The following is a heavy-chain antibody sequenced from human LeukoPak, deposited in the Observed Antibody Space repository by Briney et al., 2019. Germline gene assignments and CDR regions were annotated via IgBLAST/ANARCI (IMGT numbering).Heavy chain of an antibody. V-gene: IGHV3-30*18. Sequence: GGSLRLSCAASGFTFSSYGMHWVRQAPGKGLEWVAVISYDGSNKYYADSVKGRFTTSRDNPKNTLYLQMNSLRAEDTAVYYCAKDHSGLDYWGQGTLVTVSS. D-gene: IGHD1-26*01. CDR2: ISYDGSNK. J-gene: IGHJ4*02. CDR1: GFTFSSYG. CDR3: AKDHSGLDY.